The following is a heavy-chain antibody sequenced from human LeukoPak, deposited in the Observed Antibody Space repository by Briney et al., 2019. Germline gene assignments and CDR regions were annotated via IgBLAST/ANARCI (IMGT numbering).Heavy chain of an antibody. V-gene: IGHV4-59*01. CDR3: ARAYYDISWDQYYFDY. CDR1: GGSISSYY. Sequence: PSETLSLTCTVSGGSISSYYWSWIRQPPGKGLEWIGYIYYRGSTNYNPSLKSRVTISVDTSKNQFSLKLSSVTAADTAVYYCARAYYDISWDQYYFDYWGQGTLVTVSS. CDR2: IYYRGST. D-gene: IGHD3-9*01. J-gene: IGHJ4*02.